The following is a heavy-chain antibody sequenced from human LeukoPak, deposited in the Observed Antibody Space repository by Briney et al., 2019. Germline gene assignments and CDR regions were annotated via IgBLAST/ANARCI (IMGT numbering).Heavy chain of an antibody. CDR3: ARDPYSGNYGDTYYYYMDV. Sequence: GGSLRLSCAASTFTFSTYNMNWVRQAPGKGLEWVSSITSSSTYTFYADSVRGRFTISRDNAKNSLYLQMNSLTAEGTAVYYCARDPYSGNYGDTYYYYMDVWGKGTTVTVSS. CDR1: TFTFSTYN. V-gene: IGHV3-21*01. CDR2: ITSSSTYT. J-gene: IGHJ6*03. D-gene: IGHD1-26*01.